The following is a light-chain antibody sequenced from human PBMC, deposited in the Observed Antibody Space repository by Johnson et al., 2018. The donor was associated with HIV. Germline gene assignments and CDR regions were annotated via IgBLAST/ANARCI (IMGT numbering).Light chain of an antibody. V-gene: IGLV1-51*02. CDR3: GTWDGSLNTGAV. Sequence: QSVLTQPPSVSAAPGQKVTISCSGSSSNIGNNYVSWYQQLPGTAPKLLIYENNKRPSGIPDRFSGSKSGTSATLGITGLQTGDEADYYCGTWDGSLNTGAVFGTGTKVTVL. J-gene: IGLJ1*01. CDR1: SSNIGNNY. CDR2: ENN.